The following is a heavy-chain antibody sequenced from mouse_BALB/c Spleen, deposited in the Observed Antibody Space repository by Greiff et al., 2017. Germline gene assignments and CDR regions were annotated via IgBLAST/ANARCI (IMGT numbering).Heavy chain of an antibody. J-gene: IGHJ1*01. Sequence: QVQLQQSGAELVRPGSSVKISCKASGYAFSSYWMNWVKQRPGQGLEWIGQIYPGDGDTNYNGKFKGKATLTADKSSSTAYMQLSSLTSEDSAVYFCAEGLRGYFDVWGAGTTVTVSS. CDR3: AEGLRGYFDV. V-gene: IGHV1-80*01. CDR2: IYPGDGDT. CDR1: GYAFSSYW. D-gene: IGHD2-4*01.